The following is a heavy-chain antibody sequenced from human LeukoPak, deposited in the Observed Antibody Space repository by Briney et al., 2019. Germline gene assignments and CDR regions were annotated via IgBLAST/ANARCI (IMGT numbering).Heavy chain of an antibody. CDR1: GGSISSSSYY. V-gene: IGHV4-39*01. Sequence: SETLSLTCTVSGGSISSSSYYWGWIRQPPGKGLEWIGSIYYSGSTYYNPSLKSRVTISVDTSKNQFSLKLSSVTAADTAVYYCARQGAYYDFWSGYLNWFDPWGQGTLVTVSS. J-gene: IGHJ5*02. CDR3: ARQGAYYDFWSGYLNWFDP. D-gene: IGHD3-3*01. CDR2: IYYSGST.